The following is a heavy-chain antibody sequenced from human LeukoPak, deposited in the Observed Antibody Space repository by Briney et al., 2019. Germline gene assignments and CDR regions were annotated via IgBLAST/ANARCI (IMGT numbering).Heavy chain of an antibody. J-gene: IGHJ3*02. CDR2: ISSSSSYI. Sequence: GGSLRLSCVASGFTFSGYWMHWVRQAPGKGLVWVSSISSSSSYIYYADSVKGRFTISRDNAKNSLYLQMNSLRAEDTAVYYCASRRDAFDIWGQGTMVTVSS. CDR3: ASRRDAFDI. V-gene: IGHV3-21*01. CDR1: GFTFSGYW.